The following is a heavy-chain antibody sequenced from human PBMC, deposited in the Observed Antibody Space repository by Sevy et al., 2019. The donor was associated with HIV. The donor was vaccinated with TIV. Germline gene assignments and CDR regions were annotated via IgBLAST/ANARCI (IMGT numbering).Heavy chain of an antibody. Sequence: GGSLRLSCAASGFTFSSYAMHWVRQAPGKGLEWVGFIWHDGSQKYYADSVRGRFTFSRDNSKNTRFLQVSSLRADDTAVYYCARGRVGATTSYYFDYWGQGTLVTVSS. CDR3: ARGRVGATTSYYFDY. CDR1: GFTFSSYA. J-gene: IGHJ4*02. CDR2: IWHDGSQK. D-gene: IGHD1-26*01. V-gene: IGHV3-33*01.